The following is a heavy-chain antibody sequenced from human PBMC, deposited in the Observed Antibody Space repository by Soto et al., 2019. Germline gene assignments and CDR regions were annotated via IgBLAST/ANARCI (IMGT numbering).Heavy chain of an antibody. Sequence: QVQLQESGTGLVKPSETLSLTCTVSGDSISSWYWSWIRQPPGKGLEWIGYIYYSGSTNYNPSLKSRVTISVDTSKNQFSLKLSSVTAADTAVYYCARRYGSAIDYWGQGTLVTVSS. CDR1: GDSISSWY. V-gene: IGHV4-59*08. D-gene: IGHD1-26*01. CDR3: ARRYGSAIDY. J-gene: IGHJ4*02. CDR2: IYYSGST.